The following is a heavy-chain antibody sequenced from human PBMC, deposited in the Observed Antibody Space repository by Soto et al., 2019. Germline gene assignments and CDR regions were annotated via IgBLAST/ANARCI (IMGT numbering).Heavy chain of an antibody. J-gene: IGHJ4*02. CDR3: AREVYSSGWYYFDY. Sequence: GGSLRLSCAASGFTFSSYWMHWVRQVPGKGLVWVSRINDDGSRESYADSVKGRFTISRDNSKNTLYLQMNSLRAEDTAVYYCAREVYSSGWYYFDYWGQGTLVTVSS. V-gene: IGHV3-74*01. CDR1: GFTFSSYW. CDR2: INDDGSRE. D-gene: IGHD6-19*01.